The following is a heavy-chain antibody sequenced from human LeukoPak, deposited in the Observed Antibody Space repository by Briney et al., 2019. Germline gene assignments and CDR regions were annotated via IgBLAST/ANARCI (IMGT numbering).Heavy chain of an antibody. Sequence: GGSLRLSCAASGFTFTSYSMNWVRQAPGKGLEWVSSISRTSSYIYYADSVKGRFTISRDNAKNSLYLQMNSLRAEDTAVYYCARETNTRYFDWLSDWYSDLWGRGTLVTVSS. V-gene: IGHV3-21*04. D-gene: IGHD3-9*01. CDR2: ISRTSSYI. CDR3: ARETNTRYFDWLSDWYSDL. CDR1: GFTFTSYS. J-gene: IGHJ2*01.